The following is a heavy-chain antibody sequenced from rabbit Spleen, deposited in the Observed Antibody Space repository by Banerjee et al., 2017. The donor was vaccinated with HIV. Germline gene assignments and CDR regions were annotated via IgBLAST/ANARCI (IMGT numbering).Heavy chain of an antibody. V-gene: IGHV1S40*01. J-gene: IGHJ6*01. CDR3: ARGDPDGGFYFGL. CDR2: INAATAKP. Sequence: QSLEESGGDLVKPGASLTLTCKASGFSFSDRDVMCWVRQAPGKGLEWIACINAATAKPVYATWAKGRFTISRTSSTTVTLRMTSLTATDTATYFCARGDPDGGFYFGLWGPGTLVTVS. D-gene: IGHD1-1*01. CDR1: GFSFSDRDV.